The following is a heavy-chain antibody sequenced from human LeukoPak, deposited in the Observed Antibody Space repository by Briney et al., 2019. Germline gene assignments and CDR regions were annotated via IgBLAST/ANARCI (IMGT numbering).Heavy chain of an antibody. CDR3: AKADCSSTSCHPDY. Sequence: GGSLRLSCAASGFTFSDYYMSWIRQAPGKGLEWVSYISSSGSTIYYADSVKGRFTISRDNAKNSLYLQMNSLRAEDTAVYYCAKADCSSTSCHPDYWGQGTLVTVSS. V-gene: IGHV3-11*04. CDR1: GFTFSDYY. CDR2: ISSSGSTI. J-gene: IGHJ4*02. D-gene: IGHD2-2*01.